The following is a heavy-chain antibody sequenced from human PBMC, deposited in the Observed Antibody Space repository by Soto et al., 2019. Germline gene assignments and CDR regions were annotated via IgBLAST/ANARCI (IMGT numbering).Heavy chain of an antibody. D-gene: IGHD2-2*01. CDR3: ARGNIVVVPAARYYYYYMDV. CDR1: GRPFSGYY. Sequence: SETLSPTYAVSGRPFSGYYWSWIRQPPGEGLEWIGEINHSGSTNYNPSLKSRVTISVDTSKNQFSLKLSSVTAADTAVYYCARGNIVVVPAARYYYYYMDVWGKGTTVT. CDR2: INHSGST. V-gene: IGHV4-34*01. J-gene: IGHJ6*03.